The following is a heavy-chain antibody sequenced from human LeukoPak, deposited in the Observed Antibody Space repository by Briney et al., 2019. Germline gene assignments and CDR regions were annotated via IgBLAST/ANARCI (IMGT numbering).Heavy chain of an antibody. Sequence: GASAKVSCKASGYTFTANSIHWLRQAPGQGLEWMGWMSPYNGEAVSVQKFQGRVTMTMDTSISTAYMELSGLTSDDAAVYFCARVLVSGVAAWAYWGHGTLVTVSS. CDR2: MSPYNGEA. CDR1: GYTFTANS. CDR3: ARVLVSGVAAWAY. J-gene: IGHJ4*01. V-gene: IGHV1-2*02. D-gene: IGHD3-3*01.